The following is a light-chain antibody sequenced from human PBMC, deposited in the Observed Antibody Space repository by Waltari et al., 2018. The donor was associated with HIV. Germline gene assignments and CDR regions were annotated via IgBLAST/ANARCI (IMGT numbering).Light chain of an antibody. J-gene: IGLJ1*01. V-gene: IGLV1-40*01. Sequence: SVLTQPPSVSGAPGQRVTISCTGTISNIGAGYDVHWYQQLPGTAPKLLIYGHTKRPSGVPDRFSGSKSGTSASLAITGLQAEDEADYYCQSYDGSLGGYVFGTGTAVTVL. CDR3: QSYDGSLGGYV. CDR1: ISNIGAGYD. CDR2: GHT.